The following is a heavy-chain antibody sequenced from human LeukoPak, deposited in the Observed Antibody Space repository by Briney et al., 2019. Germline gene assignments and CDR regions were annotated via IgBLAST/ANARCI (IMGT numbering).Heavy chain of an antibody. Sequence: ASVTVSCKASGYTFTVYYMHWVRQAPGQGLEWMGWINPNSGGTNYAQKFQGRVTMTRDTSISTAYMGLSRLRSDDTAVYYCARDNGVLGYYYYYMDVWGKGTTVTVSS. CDR3: ARDNGVLGYYYYYMDV. D-gene: IGHD2-8*01. V-gene: IGHV1-2*02. CDR2: INPNSGGT. J-gene: IGHJ6*03. CDR1: GYTFTVYY.